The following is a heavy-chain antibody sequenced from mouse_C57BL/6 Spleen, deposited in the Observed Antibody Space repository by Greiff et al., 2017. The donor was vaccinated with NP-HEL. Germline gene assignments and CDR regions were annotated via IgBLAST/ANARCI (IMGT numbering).Heavy chain of an antibody. CDR2: IDPETGGT. V-gene: IGHV1-15*01. CDR3: TRYYGSSLHFDY. CDR1: GYTFTDYE. Sequence: QVQLQQSGAELVRPGASVTLSCKASGYTFTDYEMHWVKQTPVHGLEWIGAIDPETGGTAYNQKFKGKAILTADKSSSTAYMELRSLTSEDSAVYYCTRYYGSSLHFDYWGQGTTLTVSS. J-gene: IGHJ2*01. D-gene: IGHD1-1*01.